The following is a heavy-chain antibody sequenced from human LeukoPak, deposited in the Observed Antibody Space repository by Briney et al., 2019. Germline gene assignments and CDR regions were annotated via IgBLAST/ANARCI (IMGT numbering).Heavy chain of an antibody. J-gene: IGHJ4*02. Sequence: SETLSLTCTVSGGSISSYYWSWIRQPPGKRLEWIGYIYYSGSTNYNPSLKSRVTISVDTSKNQFSLKLSSVTAADTAVYYCAGRRLNYDSSGLDNWGQGTLVTVSS. V-gene: IGHV4-59*01. CDR3: AGRRLNYDSSGLDN. CDR1: GGSISSYY. D-gene: IGHD3-22*01. CDR2: IYYSGST.